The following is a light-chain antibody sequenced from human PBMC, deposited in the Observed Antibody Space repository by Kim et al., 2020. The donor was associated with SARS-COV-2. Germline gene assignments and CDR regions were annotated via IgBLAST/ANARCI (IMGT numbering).Light chain of an antibody. CDR1: SGHNHYA. CDR2: LNGDGSH. CDR3: QTWDTGIRM. Sequence: ASVKLTWTRTSGHNHYANEWHQHQPEKGPRFLMKLNGDGSHIKGDGIPYRFSGSSSGAERYLTISSLQSEDEADYYCQTWDTGIRMFGGGTQLTVL. V-gene: IGLV4-69*01. J-gene: IGLJ3*02.